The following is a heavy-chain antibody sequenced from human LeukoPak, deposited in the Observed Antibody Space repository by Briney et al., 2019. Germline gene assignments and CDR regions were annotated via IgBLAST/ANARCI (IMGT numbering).Heavy chain of an antibody. Sequence: PSETLSLTCTVSGGPISSSSYYWGWIRQPPGKGLEWIGSIYYSGSTYYNPSLKSRVTISVDTSKNQFSLKLSSVTAADTAVYYCARHRDILTGYSFDYWGQGTLVTVSS. CDR2: IYYSGST. CDR3: ARHRDILTGYSFDY. D-gene: IGHD3-9*01. V-gene: IGHV4-39*01. CDR1: GGPISSSSYY. J-gene: IGHJ4*02.